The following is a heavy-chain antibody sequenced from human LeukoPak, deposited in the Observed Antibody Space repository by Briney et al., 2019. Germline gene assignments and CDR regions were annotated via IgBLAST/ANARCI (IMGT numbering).Heavy chain of an antibody. V-gene: IGHV3-74*01. CDR2: INSDGSST. Sequence: GGSLRLSCAASGFTFSSYWMHWVRQAPGKGLVWVSRINSDGSSTSYADSVKGRFTISRDNAKDSLYLQMNSLRAEDTAVYYCARDNFWEQYYFDYWGQGTLVTVSS. CDR3: ARDNFWEQYYFDY. CDR1: GFTFSSYW. D-gene: IGHD1-26*01. J-gene: IGHJ4*02.